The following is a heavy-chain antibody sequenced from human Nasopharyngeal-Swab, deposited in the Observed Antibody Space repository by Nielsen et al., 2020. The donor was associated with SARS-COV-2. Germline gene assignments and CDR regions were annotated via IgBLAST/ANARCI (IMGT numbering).Heavy chain of an antibody. CDR2: INPNSGGT. Sequence: ASGKVSCKASGYTFTGYYMHWVRQAPGQGLEWMGWINPNSGGTNYAQKFQGWVTMTRDTSISTAYMELSRLRSDDTAVYYCARGTYYDFWSGYSSYYYMDVWGKGTTVTVSS. D-gene: IGHD3-3*01. J-gene: IGHJ6*03. CDR3: ARGTYYDFWSGYSSYYYMDV. V-gene: IGHV1-2*04. CDR1: GYTFTGYY.